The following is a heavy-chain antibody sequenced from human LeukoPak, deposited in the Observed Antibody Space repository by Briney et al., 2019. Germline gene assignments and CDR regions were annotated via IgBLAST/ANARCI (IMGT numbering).Heavy chain of an antibody. CDR3: ARRPYCTSTSCPPTHAFDI. Sequence: SETLFLTCAASGYSISSGFFWGWIRQPPGKGLEWIGSIYHSGCTYYKPSLKSRVTISVDTSKNQFSLKLRSVTAADTAVSYCARRPYCTSTSCPPTHAFDIWGQGTMVTVSS. V-gene: IGHV4-38-2*01. CDR2: IYHSGCT. D-gene: IGHD2-2*01. CDR1: GYSISSGFF. J-gene: IGHJ3*02.